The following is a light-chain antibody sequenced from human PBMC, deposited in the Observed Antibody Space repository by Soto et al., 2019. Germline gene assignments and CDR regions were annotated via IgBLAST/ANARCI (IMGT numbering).Light chain of an antibody. V-gene: IGLV2-23*01. J-gene: IGLJ1*01. CDR1: SSDVGSYHL. Sequence: QSVLTQPASVSGSPGQSITISCTGTSSDVGSYHLVSWYQQHPGKAPKLMIYEGGKRPSGVSNRFSGSKSGNTASLTISGLQAEDEADYFCCSYAGSSTYVFGTGTKLTVL. CDR3: CSYAGSSTYV. CDR2: EGG.